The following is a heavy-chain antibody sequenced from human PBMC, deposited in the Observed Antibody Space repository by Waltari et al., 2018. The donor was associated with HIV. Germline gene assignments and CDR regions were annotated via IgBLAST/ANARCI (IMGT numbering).Heavy chain of an antibody. V-gene: IGHV4-34*01. CDR2: INHTGRT. J-gene: IGHJ4*02. CDR3: ARGKDYDLLTGYSLAPFVED. Sequence: QVQLQQWGVGLLKPSETLSLPCAVYGGSFSGFFWTWIRQPPGKGLEWIGEINHTGRTTYNPSRKSRVRISVDTSKNQFSLKLNYVIAAETAIYYGARGKDYDLLTGYSLAPFVEDWGQGTLVTVSS. CDR1: GGSFSGFF. D-gene: IGHD3-9*01.